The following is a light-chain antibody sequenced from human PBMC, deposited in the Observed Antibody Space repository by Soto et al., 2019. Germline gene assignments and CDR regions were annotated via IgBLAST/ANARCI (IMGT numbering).Light chain of an antibody. CDR1: QSLVHSDGNTY. CDR2: KVS. V-gene: IGKV2-30*02. CDR3: MQDTHLPWT. J-gene: IGKJ1*01. Sequence: DVVMTQSPLSLPVTLGQPASISCRSSQSLVHSDGNTYLNWFHQRPGQSPRRLIYKVSNRDSGVPNRFSGSGSGPDFPLKICRVEAEDVGVSFCMQDTHLPWTFGQGTKVEIE.